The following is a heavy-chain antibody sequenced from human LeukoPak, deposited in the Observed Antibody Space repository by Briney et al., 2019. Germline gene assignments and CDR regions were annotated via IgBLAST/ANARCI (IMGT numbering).Heavy chain of an antibody. V-gene: IGHV3-33*01. J-gene: IGHJ3*02. CDR1: GFTFNTYG. Sequence: GSLRLSCAASGFTFNTYGMNWVRQAPGKGLEWVAVIWYDGSIKYYAESVKGRFTVSRDNSENTLYLQMNSLRAEDTAVYYCARTAYYYDSSGYDDAFDIWGQGTMVTVSS. CDR2: IWYDGSIK. D-gene: IGHD3-22*01. CDR3: ARTAYYYDSSGYDDAFDI.